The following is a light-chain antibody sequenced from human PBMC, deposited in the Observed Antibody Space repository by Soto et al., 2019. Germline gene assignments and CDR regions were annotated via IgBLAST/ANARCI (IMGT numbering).Light chain of an antibody. J-gene: IGLJ2*01. V-gene: IGLV1-40*01. CDR1: SSNIGAGYD. CDR3: QSYDSNLSVV. Sequence: QSVLTQPPSVSGAPGQRVTISCTGSSSNIGAGYDVHWYQQLPGTAPKLLISVNNNRPSGVPDRFSGSKSGTSASLAITGLQAEDEADYYCQSYDSNLSVVFGGGTKVTVL. CDR2: VNN.